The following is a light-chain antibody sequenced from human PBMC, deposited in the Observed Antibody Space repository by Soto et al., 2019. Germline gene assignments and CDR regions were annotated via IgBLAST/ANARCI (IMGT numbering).Light chain of an antibody. J-gene: IGKJ4*01. Sequence: EVVLTQSPGTLSLSPGERATLSCRASPSVSSRYVTWYQQKPGQAPRLLIYGASSRATGIPDRFSGSGSGTEFILTITRLEPEDFAVYYCQQYGSSTQVTFGGGTKVEIK. CDR3: QQYGSSTQVT. CDR2: GAS. V-gene: IGKV3-20*01. CDR1: PSVSSRY.